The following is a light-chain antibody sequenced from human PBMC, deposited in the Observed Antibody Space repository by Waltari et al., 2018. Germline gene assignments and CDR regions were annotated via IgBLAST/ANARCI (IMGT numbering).Light chain of an antibody. Sequence: EIVLTQSPATLSLSPGERATLSCRASHSVSRYLAWYQQRPGQAPRLRIFDASFRATGIPARFSGSGSETDFTLTISSLEPEDCAVYYCQQRSNWPPTFGGGTKVEIK. CDR2: DAS. CDR1: HSVSRY. CDR3: QQRSNWPPT. J-gene: IGKJ4*01. V-gene: IGKV3-11*01.